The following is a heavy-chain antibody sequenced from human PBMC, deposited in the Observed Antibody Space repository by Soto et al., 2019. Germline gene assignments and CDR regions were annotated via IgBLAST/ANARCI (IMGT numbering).Heavy chain of an antibody. J-gene: IGHJ5*02. V-gene: IGHV5-51*01. Sequence: GESLKISCKGSGYSFTSYWIGWVRQMPGKGLEWMGTIYPGDSDTRYSPSFQGQVTISADKSISTAYLQWSSLKASDTAMYYCARRLGYCSGGSCHNWFDPWGQGTLVTVSS. CDR1: GYSFTSYW. CDR2: IYPGDSDT. CDR3: ARRLGYCSGGSCHNWFDP. D-gene: IGHD2-15*01.